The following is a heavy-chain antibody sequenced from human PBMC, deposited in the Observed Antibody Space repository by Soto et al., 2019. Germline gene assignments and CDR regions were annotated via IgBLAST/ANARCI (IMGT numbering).Heavy chain of an antibody. CDR1: GGTFSSYT. J-gene: IGHJ4*02. Sequence: QVQLVQSGAEVKKPGSSVKVSCKASGGTFSSYTISWVRQAPGQGLEWMGRIIPILGITNNAQKFQGRVTITADKSTSTAYMEMSSLRSEDTAVYYCATGSSRGWYDLEYWGQGTLVTVSS. V-gene: IGHV1-69*02. CDR3: ATGSSRGWYDLEY. D-gene: IGHD6-19*01. CDR2: IIPILGIT.